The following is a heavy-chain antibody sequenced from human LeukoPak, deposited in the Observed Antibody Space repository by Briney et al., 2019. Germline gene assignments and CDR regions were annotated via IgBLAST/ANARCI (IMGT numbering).Heavy chain of an antibody. V-gene: IGHV3-30*02. Sequence: GGSLRLSCAASGFTFSSYGMHWVRQAPGKGLEWVAFIRYDGSNKYYADSVKGRFTISRDNSKNTLYLQMNSLRAEDTAVYYCAKGYHYYDNSGYYTDDYWGQGTLVTVSS. CDR1: GFTFSSYG. D-gene: IGHD3-22*01. CDR2: IRYDGSNK. J-gene: IGHJ4*02. CDR3: AKGYHYYDNSGYYTDDY.